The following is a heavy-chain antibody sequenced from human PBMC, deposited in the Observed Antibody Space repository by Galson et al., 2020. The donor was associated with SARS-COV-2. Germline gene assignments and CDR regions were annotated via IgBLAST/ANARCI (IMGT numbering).Heavy chain of an antibody. J-gene: IGHJ6*02. Sequence: SGPTLVKPTQTLTLTCTFSGFSLSTSGMCVSWIRQPPGKALEWLALIDWDDDKYYSTSLKTRLTISKDTSKNQVVLTMTNMDPVDTATYYCARMSVTGVFPYYYYGMDVWGQGTTVTVSS. D-gene: IGHD2-21*02. CDR2: IDWDDDK. V-gene: IGHV2-70*01. CDR3: ARMSVTGVFPYYYYGMDV. CDR1: GFSLSTSGMC.